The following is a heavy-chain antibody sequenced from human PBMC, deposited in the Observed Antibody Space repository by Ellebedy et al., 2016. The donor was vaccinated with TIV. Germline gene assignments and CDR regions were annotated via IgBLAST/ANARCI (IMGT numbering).Heavy chain of an antibody. CDR3: ARDPLNGYPYYFDY. Sequence: SVKVSCXASGGTFSSYAISWVRQAPGQGLEWMGGIIPIFGTANYAQKFQGRVTITADESTSTAYMELSSLRSEDTAVYYCARDPLNGYPYYFDYWGQGTLVTVSS. V-gene: IGHV1-69*13. D-gene: IGHD5-18*01. CDR2: IIPIFGTA. J-gene: IGHJ4*02. CDR1: GGTFSSYA.